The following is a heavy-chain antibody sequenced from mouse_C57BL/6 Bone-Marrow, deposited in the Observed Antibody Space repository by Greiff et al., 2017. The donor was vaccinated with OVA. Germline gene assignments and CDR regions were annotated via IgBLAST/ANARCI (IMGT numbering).Heavy chain of an antibody. Sequence: VKLQQPGAELVRPGSSVKLSCKASGYTFTSYWMDWVKQRPGQGLEWIGNIYPSDSETHYNQKFKDKATLTVDKSSSTAYMQLSSLTSEDSAVYYCARGAYYYGSSPLYFDYWGQGTTLTVSS. CDR1: GYTFTSYW. CDR3: ARGAYYYGSSPLYFDY. CDR2: IYPSDSET. V-gene: IGHV1-61*01. J-gene: IGHJ2*01. D-gene: IGHD1-1*01.